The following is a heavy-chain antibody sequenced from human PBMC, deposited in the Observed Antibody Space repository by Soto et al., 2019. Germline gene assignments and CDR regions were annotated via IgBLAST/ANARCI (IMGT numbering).Heavy chain of an antibody. D-gene: IGHD2-2*01. V-gene: IGHV3-48*01. Sequence: GGSLRLSCAASRFTFSSYSVNGVLQTPVKGLEFVSYISSGSSTIYYADSVKGRFTISRDNAKNSLYLQVSSLRAEDTAVYYCARIGGRCSGTSCPAGDAFDIWGQGTMVTVSS. CDR3: ARIGGRCSGTSCPAGDAFDI. CDR1: RFTFSSYS. CDR2: ISSGSSTI. J-gene: IGHJ3*02.